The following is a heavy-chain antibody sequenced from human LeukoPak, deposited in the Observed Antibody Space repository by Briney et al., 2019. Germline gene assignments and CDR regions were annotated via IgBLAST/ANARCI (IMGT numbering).Heavy chain of an antibody. J-gene: IGHJ4*02. V-gene: IGHV3-30-3*01. Sequence: GGSLRLSCTASGFNFNTYAIHSVRQAPGMGLELVAVISYDGINIYYLDSVKGRFTISRDNSNNTLYLQITSLRPEDTAVYYCVRVPARASSAFYYFDYWGQGTLVTVSS. CDR2: ISYDGINI. D-gene: IGHD6-19*01. CDR1: GFNFNTYA. CDR3: VRVPARASSAFYYFDY.